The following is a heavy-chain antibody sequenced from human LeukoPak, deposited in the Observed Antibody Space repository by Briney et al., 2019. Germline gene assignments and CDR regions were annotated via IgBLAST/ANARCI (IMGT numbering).Heavy chain of an antibody. D-gene: IGHD2-21*02. Sequence: SVKVSCKASGGTFSSYAISWVRQAPGQGLEWMGRIIPILGIANYAQKFQGRVTITADKSTSTAYMELSSLRSEDTAVYYCASSERLGSTFFVVVTALDYWGQGTLVTVSS. V-gene: IGHV1-69*04. CDR1: GGTFSSYA. J-gene: IGHJ4*02. CDR3: ASSERLGSTFFVVVTALDY. CDR2: IIPILGIA.